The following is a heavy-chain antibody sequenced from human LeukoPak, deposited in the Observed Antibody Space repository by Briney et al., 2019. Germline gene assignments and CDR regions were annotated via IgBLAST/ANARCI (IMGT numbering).Heavy chain of an antibody. CDR2: IYYSGST. D-gene: IGHD6-13*01. V-gene: IGHV4-59*01. Sequence: TTSETLSLTCTVSGGSISSYYWNWIRQPPGKGLEWIGYIYYSGSTNYNPSLKSRVTISIDTSTNQISLNLSSVTAADTAIYYCAREGGQQLFDYWGQGTLVTVST. CDR1: GGSISSYY. J-gene: IGHJ4*02. CDR3: AREGGQQLFDY.